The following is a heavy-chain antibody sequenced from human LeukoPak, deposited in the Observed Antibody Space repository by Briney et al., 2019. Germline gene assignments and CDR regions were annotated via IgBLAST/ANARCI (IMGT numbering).Heavy chain of an antibody. V-gene: IGHV3-53*01. D-gene: IGHD6-13*01. Sequence: GSLRLSCAASGFTVSSNYMSWVRQAPGKGLEWISLVYTGGSTYYADSVKGRFTISRDNSKNTLYLQMNSLRAEDTAVYYCATSPASSCLDDWGQGTLVTVSS. CDR3: ATSPASSCLDD. CDR1: GFTVSSNY. CDR2: VYTGGST. J-gene: IGHJ4*02.